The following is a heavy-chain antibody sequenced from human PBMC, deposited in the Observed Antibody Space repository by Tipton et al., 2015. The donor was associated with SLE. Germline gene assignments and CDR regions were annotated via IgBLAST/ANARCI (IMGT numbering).Heavy chain of an antibody. CDR1: GFTFSSYA. CDR3: AKDPRSGDRGGY. J-gene: IGHJ4*02. D-gene: IGHD3-10*01. Sequence: GSLRLSCAASGFTFSSYAMSWVRQAPGKGLEWVSAISGSGGSTYYADSVKGRFTISRDNSKNTLYLQMNSLRAEGTAVYYCAKDPRSGDRGGYWGQGTLVTVSS. V-gene: IGHV3-23*01. CDR2: ISGSGGST.